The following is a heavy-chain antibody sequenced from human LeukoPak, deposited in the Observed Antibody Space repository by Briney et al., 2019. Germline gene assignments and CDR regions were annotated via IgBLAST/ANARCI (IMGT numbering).Heavy chain of an antibody. CDR2: IYHSETT. Sequence: SETLSLTCAVSGYSISSGYYWGWIRQPPGKGLAWIGTIYHSETTYYNPSLKSRVTISVDTSKNQFSLKLSSVTAADTAVYYCARGWSYPYYFDYWGQGTLVTVSS. CDR1: GYSISSGYY. V-gene: IGHV4-38-2*01. CDR3: ARGWSYPYYFDY. J-gene: IGHJ4*02. D-gene: IGHD1-26*01.